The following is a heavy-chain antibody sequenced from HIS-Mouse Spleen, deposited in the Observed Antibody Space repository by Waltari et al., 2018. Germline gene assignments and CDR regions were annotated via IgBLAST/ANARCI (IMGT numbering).Heavy chain of an antibody. D-gene: IGHD6-13*01. V-gene: IGHV4-39*07. CDR1: GGCISSSSYY. Sequence: QLQLQQSGPGLVKPSETLSLTCTVTGGCISSSSYYWGWIRQPPGKGLEWIRSIYDSGSSYYNPSPKRGVTISVDTSKTQFSLKLSSVTAADTAVYYCAREIPYSSSWYDWYFDLGGRSTLVTVSS. J-gene: IGHJ2*01. CDR3: AREIPYSSSWYDWYFDL. CDR2: IYDSGSS.